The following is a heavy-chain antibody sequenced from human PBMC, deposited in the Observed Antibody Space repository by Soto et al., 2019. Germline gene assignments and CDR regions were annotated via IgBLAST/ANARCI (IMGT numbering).Heavy chain of an antibody. D-gene: IGHD1-26*01. CDR3: AMLNSGSYSYHGMDV. J-gene: IGHJ6*02. CDR1: GFTFSSYA. V-gene: IGHV3-23*01. CDR2: ISGSGGST. Sequence: ESLNISFAASGFTFSSYAMNWVRQAPGKGLEWVSAISGSGGSTFYADSVQGRFTISRDNSKNTLFLQMHSLRAEDTAIYYCAMLNSGSYSYHGMDVWGQGTTVTVSS.